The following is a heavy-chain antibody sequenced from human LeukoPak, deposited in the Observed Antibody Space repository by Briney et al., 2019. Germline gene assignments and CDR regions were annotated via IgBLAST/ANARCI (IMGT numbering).Heavy chain of an antibody. CDR2: IYYSGST. Sequence: SETLSLTCAVSGDSISSYYWGWIRQPPGKGLEWIGSIYYSGSTYYNPSLKSRVTISVDTSKNQFSLKLSSVTAADTAVYYCANTMIVVGSYYFDYWGQGTLVTVSS. D-gene: IGHD3-22*01. CDR3: ANTMIVVGSYYFDY. J-gene: IGHJ4*02. V-gene: IGHV4-39*01. CDR1: GDSISSYY.